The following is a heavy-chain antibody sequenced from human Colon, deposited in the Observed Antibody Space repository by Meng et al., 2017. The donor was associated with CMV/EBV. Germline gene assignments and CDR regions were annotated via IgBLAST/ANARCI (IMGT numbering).Heavy chain of an antibody. CDR1: GMTFSNSW. J-gene: IGHJ6*02. D-gene: IGHD6-13*01. CDR3: AAITAATVTLYGMDV. Sequence: GESLKISCTASGMTFSNSWMSWVRQAPGKGLEWIGRIKSKIDGGTTDYAAPVKGRFSLARADSTITLYLQMNSLKTEDTAVYYCAAITAATVTLYGMDVWGLGTTVTVSS. CDR2: IKSKIDGGTT. V-gene: IGHV3-15*01.